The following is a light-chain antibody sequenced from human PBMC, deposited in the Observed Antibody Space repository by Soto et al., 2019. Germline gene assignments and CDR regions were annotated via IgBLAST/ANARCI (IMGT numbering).Light chain of an antibody. V-gene: IGKV1-27*01. CDR1: QGISNS. CDR2: AAS. Sequence: DIQMTQSPSSLSASVGDRVTITCRASQGISNSLAWYQQKSGKVPELLIFAASTLQLGVPSRFSGSGSGTDFTLTISSLQPEDVATYYCQKYDSAPWTFGQGTKVEIK. J-gene: IGKJ1*01. CDR3: QKYDSAPWT.